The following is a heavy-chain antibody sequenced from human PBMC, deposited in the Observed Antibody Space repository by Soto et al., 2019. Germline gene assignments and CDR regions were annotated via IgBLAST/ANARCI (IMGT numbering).Heavy chain of an antibody. CDR2: IRSKANSYAT. CDR3: TRHVDTAMAYYGMDV. V-gene: IGHV3-73*01. J-gene: IGHJ6*02. Sequence: PGGSLRLSCAASGFTFSGSAMHWVRQASGKGLEWVGRIRSKANSYATAYAASVKGRFTISRDDSKNTAYLQMNSLKTEDTAVYYCTRHVDTAMAYYGMDVWGQGTTVTVSS. CDR1: GFTFSGSA. D-gene: IGHD5-18*01.